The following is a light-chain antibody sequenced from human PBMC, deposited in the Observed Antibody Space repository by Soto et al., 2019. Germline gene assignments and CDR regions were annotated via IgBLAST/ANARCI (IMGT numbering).Light chain of an antibody. V-gene: IGKV3-15*01. CDR1: QGIITN. CDR2: GAS. CDR3: QQYYTWPRGT. Sequence: IVMTQSPGTLAVSPGERATLSCRASQGIITNLAWYHQKPGQTPRLLIFGASTRATGVPARFSGSGSGTEFTLTISSLQSADLGVYYCQQYYTWPRGTFGQGTKVEI. J-gene: IGKJ1*01.